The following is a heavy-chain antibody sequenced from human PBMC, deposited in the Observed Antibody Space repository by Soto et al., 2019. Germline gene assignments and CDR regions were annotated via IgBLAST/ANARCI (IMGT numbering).Heavy chain of an antibody. CDR3: ARNGPQHDYSNWGIDY. J-gene: IGHJ4*02. CDR2: INPNSGGT. V-gene: IGHV1-2*04. D-gene: IGHD4-4*01. CDR1: GYTFTGYY. Sequence: ASVKVSCKASGYTFTGYYMHWVRQAPGQGLEWMGWINPNSGGTNYAQKFQGWVTMTRDTSISTAYMELSRLRSDDTAVYYCARNGPQHDYSNWGIDYWGQGTLVTVSS.